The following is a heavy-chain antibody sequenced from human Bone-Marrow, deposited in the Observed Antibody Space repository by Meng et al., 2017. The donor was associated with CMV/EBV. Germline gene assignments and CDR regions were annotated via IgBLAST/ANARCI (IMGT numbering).Heavy chain of an antibody. V-gene: IGHV3-7*03. D-gene: IGHD2-2*01. CDR3: AKREPEVPAAMSMDV. CDR2: VNQDGRDE. Sequence: GESLKISCVASGFTFTNYWMMWLRQAPGKGLEWVATVNQDGRDEFYLDSVKGRFTTSADKAKSSVFLQMNSLRAEDTAVYYCAKREPEVPAAMSMDVWGQGTTVTVSS. CDR1: GFTFTNYW. J-gene: IGHJ6*02.